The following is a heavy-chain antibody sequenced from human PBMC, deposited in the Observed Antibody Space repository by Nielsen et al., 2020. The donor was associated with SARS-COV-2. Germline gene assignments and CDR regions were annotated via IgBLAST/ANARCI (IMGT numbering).Heavy chain of an antibody. CDR2: ISGSGGST. V-gene: IGHV3-23*01. J-gene: IGHJ3*02. CDR1: GFTFSSYA. D-gene: IGHD3-9*01. Sequence: GESLKISCAASGFTFSSYAMSWVRQAPGKGLEWVSAISGSGGSTYYADSVKGRFTISRDNSKNTLYLQMNSLRAEDTAVYYCAKVGYFDWPGAFDIWGQGTTVTVSS. CDR3: AKVGYFDWPGAFDI.